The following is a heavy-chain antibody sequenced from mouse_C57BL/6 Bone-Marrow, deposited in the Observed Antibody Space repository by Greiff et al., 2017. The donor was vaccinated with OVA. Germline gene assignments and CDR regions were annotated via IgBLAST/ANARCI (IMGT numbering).Heavy chain of an antibody. J-gene: IGHJ1*03. Sequence: QVTLKESGPGILQPSQTLSLTCSFSGFSLSTFVMGVVWIRQPSGKGLEWLAHIWWDDDKYYNPDLKSRHTISKDTSNNQVFLKIASVDTADTATYYCARGANWDGYFDVWGTGTTVTVSS. CDR3: ARGANWDGYFDV. D-gene: IGHD4-1*01. CDR2: IWWDDDK. V-gene: IGHV8-8*01. CDR1: GFSLSTFVMG.